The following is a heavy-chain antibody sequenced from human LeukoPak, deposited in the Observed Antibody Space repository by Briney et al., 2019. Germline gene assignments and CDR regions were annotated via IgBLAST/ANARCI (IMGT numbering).Heavy chain of an antibody. D-gene: IGHD6-19*01. CDR3: ARAVAGTHWFDP. J-gene: IGHJ5*02. V-gene: IGHV3-13*01. CDR1: GFTLSNYD. CDR2: IGIPGNT. Sequence: GGSLRLSCAASGFTLSNYDMHWVRQATGKGLEWVSGIGIPGNTYYPDSVKGRFTMFRESTENSLYLQMNSLRAGDMAVYYCARAVAGTHWFDPWGQGTLVIVSS.